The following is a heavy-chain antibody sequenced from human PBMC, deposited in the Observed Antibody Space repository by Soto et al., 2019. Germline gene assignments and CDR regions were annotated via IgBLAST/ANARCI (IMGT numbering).Heavy chain of an antibody. D-gene: IGHD1-7*01. CDR2: ISAYNGNT. CDR3: ARGGTVKLRYWYFDL. V-gene: IGHV1-18*01. Sequence: ASVKVSCKASGYTFTSYGISWVRQAPGQGLEWMGWISAYNGNTNYAQKLQGRVTMTTDTSTSTAYMELRSLRSDDTAVYYCARGGTVKLRYWYFDLWGRGTLVTSPQ. CDR1: GYTFTSYG. J-gene: IGHJ2*01.